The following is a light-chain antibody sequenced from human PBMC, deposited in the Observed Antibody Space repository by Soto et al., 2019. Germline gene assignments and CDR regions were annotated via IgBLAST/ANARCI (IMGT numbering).Light chain of an antibody. Sequence: DIQLTQSPSSLSASVGDRVTITCRASQSISNFLNRYQQKPGQAPKLLISSASNVQSGVPSRFSGRGSGTEFTLTISGLQPEDSASYCCQQSYNFPRTFGQGTKV. CDR1: QSISNF. CDR2: SAS. CDR3: QQSYNFPRT. V-gene: IGKV1-39*01. J-gene: IGKJ1*01.